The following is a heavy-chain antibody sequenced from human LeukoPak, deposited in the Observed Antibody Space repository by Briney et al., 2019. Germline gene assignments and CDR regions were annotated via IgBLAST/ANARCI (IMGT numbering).Heavy chain of an antibody. J-gene: IGHJ5*02. CDR3: AREGYCSSISCPTVGP. V-gene: IGHV3-66*01. Sequence: GGSLRLSCAASGFTVSSKYMNWVRQAPGKGLEWVSVIFSDGTTYYADSVKGRFTISRDNSKNTLYLQMNSLRAEDTAVYYCAREGYCSSISCPTVGPWGQGTLVTVSS. CDR2: IFSDGTT. CDR1: GFTVSSKY. D-gene: IGHD2-2*01.